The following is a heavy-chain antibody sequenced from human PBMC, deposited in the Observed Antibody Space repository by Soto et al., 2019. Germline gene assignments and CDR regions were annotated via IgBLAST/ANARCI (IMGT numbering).Heavy chain of an antibody. D-gene: IGHD3-22*01. J-gene: IGHJ4*02. CDR3: ARGSGEYYDSSGYYYSDY. Sequence: GGSLRLSCAASGFTFSSYWMHWVRQAPGKGLVWVSRINSDGSSTSYADSVKGRFTSTRDNAKNTLYLQMNRLRAEDTAVYYCARGSGEYYDSSGYYYSDYWGQGTLVTVSS. CDR1: GFTFSSYW. V-gene: IGHV3-74*01. CDR2: INSDGSST.